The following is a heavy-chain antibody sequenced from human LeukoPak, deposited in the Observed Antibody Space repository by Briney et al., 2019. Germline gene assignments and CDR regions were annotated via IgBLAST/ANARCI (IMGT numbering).Heavy chain of an antibody. CDR1: GFTFSGYP. CDR3: ARGAYSRYFDY. CDR2: ISYDGSNK. V-gene: IGHV3-30*14. J-gene: IGHJ4*02. D-gene: IGHD6-13*01. Sequence: PGKSLRLSCAASGFTFSGYPIHWVRQAPGKGLEWVAVISYDGSNKYYADSLKGRFTISRDNSKNTLYLQMNSLRAEDTAVYYCARGAYSRYFDYWGQGTLLTVSS.